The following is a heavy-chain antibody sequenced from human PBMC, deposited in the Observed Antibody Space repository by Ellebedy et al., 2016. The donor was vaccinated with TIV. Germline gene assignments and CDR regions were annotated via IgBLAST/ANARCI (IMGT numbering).Heavy chain of an antibody. Sequence: ASVKVSCKASGYTFTSYYMHWVRQAPGQGLEWMGIINPSGGSAAYAQKFQDRVTMTRDTSTSTVYMELSSLTSEDRAIYYCVREGITAAATGDQRSWFDPWGQGTLVTVSS. D-gene: IGHD6-13*01. CDR3: VREGITAAATGDQRSWFDP. J-gene: IGHJ5*02. V-gene: IGHV1-46*01. CDR1: GYTFTSYY. CDR2: INPSGGSA.